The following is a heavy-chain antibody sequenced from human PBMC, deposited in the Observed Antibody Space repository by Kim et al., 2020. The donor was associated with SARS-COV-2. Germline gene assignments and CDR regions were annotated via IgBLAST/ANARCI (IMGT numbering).Heavy chain of an antibody. V-gene: IGHV3-23*01. D-gene: IGHD3-3*01. J-gene: IGHJ4*02. CDR3: ATIFDFWSGYYIDY. Sequence: GGSLRLSCAASGFTFSSYAMSWVRQAPGKGLEWVSAISGSGGSTYYADSVKGRFTISRDNSKNTLYLQMNSLRAEDTAVYYCATIFDFWSGYYIDYWGQGTLVTVSS. CDR1: GFTFSSYA. CDR2: ISGSGGST.